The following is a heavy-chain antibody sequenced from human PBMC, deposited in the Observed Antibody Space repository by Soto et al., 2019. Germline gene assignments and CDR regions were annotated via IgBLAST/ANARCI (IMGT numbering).Heavy chain of an antibody. J-gene: IGHJ4*02. CDR1: GDTFTDYY. CDR3: ARGGHVVVVTAALDY. V-gene: IGHV1-46*01. Sequence: QVQLVQSGAEVKKPGASVKVSCKASGDTFTDYYIHWVRQAPGQVLEWMGTVNPSGGHTTYAQHFLGRVNMTRDTYTSTLYMELTSLTSEDTAVDYCARGGHVVVVTAALDYWGQGTLVTVSS. D-gene: IGHD2-21*02. CDR2: VNPSGGHT.